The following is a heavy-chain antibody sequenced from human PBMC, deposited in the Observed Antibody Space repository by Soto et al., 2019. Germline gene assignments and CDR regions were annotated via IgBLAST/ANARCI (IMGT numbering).Heavy chain of an antibody. CDR2: ISWDGGST. D-gene: IGHD6-13*01. J-gene: IGHJ4*02. V-gene: IGHV3-43*01. CDR1: GFTFDDYT. Sequence: PGGSLRLSCAASGFTFDDYTMHWVRQAPGKGLEWVSLISWDGGSTYYADSVKGRFTISRDNTKNTLYLQMNSLRAEDTALYYFSKVRSPYSSSWYPYFDYWGQGTLVTVSS. CDR3: SKVRSPYSSSWYPYFDY.